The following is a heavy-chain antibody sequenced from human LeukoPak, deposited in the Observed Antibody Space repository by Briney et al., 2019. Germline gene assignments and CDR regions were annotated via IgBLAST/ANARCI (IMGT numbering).Heavy chain of an antibody. J-gene: IGHJ4*02. CDR3: ARVRDPGYSSGQVDY. D-gene: IGHD6-19*01. V-gene: IGHV3-74*01. CDR1: GFTFSSYW. Sequence: GGSLRLSCAASGFTFSSYWMHWVRQAPGKGLVWVSRINSDGSSTSYADSVKGRFTISRDNAKNTLYLQMNSLKAEDTAVYYCARVRDPGYSSGQVDYWGQGTLVTVSS. CDR2: INSDGSST.